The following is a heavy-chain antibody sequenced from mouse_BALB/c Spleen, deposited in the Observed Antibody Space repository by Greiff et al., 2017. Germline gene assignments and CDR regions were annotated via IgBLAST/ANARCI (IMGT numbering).Heavy chain of an antibody. D-gene: IGHD1-2*01. CDR3: ARESLLRLRFAY. J-gene: IGHJ3*01. V-gene: IGHV5-17*02. CDR2: ISSGSSTI. CDR1: GFTFSSFG. Sequence: EVQLVESGGGLVQPGGSRKLSCAASGFTFSSFGMHWVRQAPEKGLEWVAYISSGSSTIYYADTVKGRFTISRDNPKNTLFLQMTSLRSEDTAMYYCARESLLRLRFAYWGQGTLVTVSA.